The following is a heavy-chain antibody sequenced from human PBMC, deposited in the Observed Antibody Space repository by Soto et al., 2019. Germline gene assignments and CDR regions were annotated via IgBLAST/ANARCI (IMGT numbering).Heavy chain of an antibody. CDR2: ISSSGSII. V-gene: IGHV3-11*01. D-gene: IGHD1-1*01. Sequence: QVQLVESGGGLVKPGGSLRLSCAASRFTFSDYYMSWIRQAPGKGLEWVSYISSSGSIIKHADSVKGRFTISRDNAKNSLYLQMTSLRVEDTAVYYCAKLSNYYGMDVWCQGTTLTVSS. J-gene: IGHJ6*02. CDR1: RFTFSDYY. CDR3: AKLSNYYGMDV.